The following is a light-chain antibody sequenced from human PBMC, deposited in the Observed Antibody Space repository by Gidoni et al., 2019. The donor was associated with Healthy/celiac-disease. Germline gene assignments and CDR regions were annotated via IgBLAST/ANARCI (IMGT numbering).Light chain of an antibody. Sequence: SYELTQQPPVPVSPGQTARITCSGDALPKQYAYWYKQKPGQAPVLVIYKDSERPSGIPERFSGSSSGTTVTLTISGVQAEDEADYYCQSADSSGTWVFGGGTKLTVL. V-gene: IGLV3-25*03. CDR3: QSADSSGTWV. CDR2: KDS. CDR1: ALPKQY. J-gene: IGLJ3*02.